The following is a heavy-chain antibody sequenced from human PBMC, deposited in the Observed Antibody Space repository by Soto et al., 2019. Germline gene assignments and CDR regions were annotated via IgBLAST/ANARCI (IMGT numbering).Heavy chain of an antibody. CDR2: INPSDGSI. V-gene: IGHV1-46*01. D-gene: IGHD3-10*01. CDR3: ARGSWPAMVRGVSTTRNWFES. Sequence: QVQLVQAGGEVKKTGASVKVSCKASGYTFTSYYMHWVRQAPGQGLEWMGIINPSDGSINYAQKFQGRFTMTRDTSTSTIYMELSSLKSEDTAVYYCARGSWPAMVRGVSTTRNWFESWGQGTLVTVSS. CDR1: GYTFTSYY. J-gene: IGHJ5*01.